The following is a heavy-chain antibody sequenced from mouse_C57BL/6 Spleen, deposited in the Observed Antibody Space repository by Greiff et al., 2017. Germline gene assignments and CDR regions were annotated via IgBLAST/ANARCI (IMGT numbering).Heavy chain of an antibody. CDR1: GYTFTSYW. D-gene: IGHD2-14*01. Sequence: QVHVKQPGAELVMPGASVKLSCKASGYTFTSYWMHWVKQRPGQGLEWIGEIDPSDSYTNYNQKFKGKSTLTVDKSSSTAYMQLSSLTSEDSAVYYCARSGSNRDYYAMDYWGQGTSVTVSS. V-gene: IGHV1-69*01. J-gene: IGHJ4*01. CDR3: ARSGSNRDYYAMDY. CDR2: IDPSDSYT.